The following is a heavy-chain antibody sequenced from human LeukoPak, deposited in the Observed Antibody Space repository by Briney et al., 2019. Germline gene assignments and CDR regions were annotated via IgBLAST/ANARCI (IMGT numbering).Heavy chain of an antibody. CDR3: ARENSADTDMGSYYYIDV. D-gene: IGHD5-18*01. J-gene: IGHJ6*03. CDR1: GGTFGSYA. CDR2: IIPVFGTT. V-gene: IGHV1-69*06. Sequence: SVKVSCKASGGTFGSYAISWVRQAPGQGLEWMGRIIPVFGTTNYAQKFQGRVTITADKYTSKVYIELSSLRSEVTAVYNCARENSADTDMGSYYYIDVWAKGSTVTVSS.